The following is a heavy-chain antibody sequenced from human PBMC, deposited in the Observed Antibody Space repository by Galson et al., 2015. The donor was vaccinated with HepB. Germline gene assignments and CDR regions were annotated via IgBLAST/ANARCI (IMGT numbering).Heavy chain of an antibody. CDR1: GFRFSDHY. CDR2: ISSSSSHT. CDR3: ARDRGYGSGSRDWFDP. Sequence: SLRLSCAASGFRFSDHYMSWIRQAPGKGLEWISYISSSSSHTNYADSVKGRFTISRDNAKNLLYLQMNSLRVEDTAMYYCARDRGYGSGSRDWFDPWGQGILVTVSS. J-gene: IGHJ5*02. V-gene: IGHV3-11*06. D-gene: IGHD3-10*01.